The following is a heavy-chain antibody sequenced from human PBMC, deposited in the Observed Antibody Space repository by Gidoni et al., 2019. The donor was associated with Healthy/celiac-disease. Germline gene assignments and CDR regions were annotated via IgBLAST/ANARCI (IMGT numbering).Heavy chain of an antibody. CDR3: AKEGDIVVGPFDY. J-gene: IGHJ4*02. D-gene: IGHD2-15*01. CDR1: GFTFSSDA. Sequence: EVQLFESGGGWVQPGGSRRLSCAASGFTFSSDAMSWVRQAPGKGRELVSAISVIGGSTYYADSVQGRFTISRDNSKNTLYLQMNSLRAEDTAVYYCAKEGDIVVGPFDYWGQGTLVTVSS. V-gene: IGHV3-23*01. CDR2: ISVIGGST.